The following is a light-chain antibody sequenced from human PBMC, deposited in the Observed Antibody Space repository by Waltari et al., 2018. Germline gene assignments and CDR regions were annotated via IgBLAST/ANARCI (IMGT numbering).Light chain of an antibody. Sequence: EIVLTQSPGTLSLSPGERATLSCRASQSVSSSYLAWYQQKPGQAPRILISGASSRANGIPDRFSGSGSGTDFTLTISRLEPEDFAVYYCQQYGSSPLTFGGGTKVEIK. CDR2: GAS. CDR1: QSVSSSY. CDR3: QQYGSSPLT. J-gene: IGKJ4*01. V-gene: IGKV3-20*01.